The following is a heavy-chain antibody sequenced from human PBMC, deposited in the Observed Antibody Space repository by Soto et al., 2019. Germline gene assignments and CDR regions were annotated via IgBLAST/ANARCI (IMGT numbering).Heavy chain of an antibody. D-gene: IGHD2-8*02. Sequence: QVQLQQWGVGLLKPSETLSLTCAVYDGSFSGYDWTWIRQPPGTGLEWIGEINHSGSTNYNPSLKSRVTISVDTSKNQFSLKLTSVTAADTAVYYCARDKITGLFDYWAQGTLVTVSS. CDR3: ARDKITGLFDY. J-gene: IGHJ4*02. V-gene: IGHV4-34*01. CDR2: INHSGST. CDR1: DGSFSGYD.